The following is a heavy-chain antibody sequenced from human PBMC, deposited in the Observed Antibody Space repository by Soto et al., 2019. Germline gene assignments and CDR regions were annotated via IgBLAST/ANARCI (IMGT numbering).Heavy chain of an antibody. CDR3: VARYCSSTTCYQVDY. D-gene: IGHD2-2*01. V-gene: IGHV3-64D*06. J-gene: IGHJ4*02. CDR1: GFTFSTSW. CDR2: ISSNGGST. Sequence: PGGSLRLSCAASGFTFSTSWMNWVRQAPGKGLEYVSAISSNGGSTYYADSVKGRVTISRDNSKNTVFLQMSSLRTEDTAVYYCVARYCSSTTCYQVDYWGQGTLVTVSS.